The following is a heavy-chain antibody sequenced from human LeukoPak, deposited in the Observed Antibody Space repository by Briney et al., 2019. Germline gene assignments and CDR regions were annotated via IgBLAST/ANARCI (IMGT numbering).Heavy chain of an antibody. J-gene: IGHJ4*02. Sequence: PSETLSLTCAVYGGSFSGYYWSWIRQPPGKGLEWIGEINHSGSTNYIPSLKSRVTISVDTSKNQFSLKLSSVTAADTAVYYCARGAVDSTTHYCTNGVCYTAVIFGYWGQGTLVTVSS. CDR1: GGSFSGYY. CDR2: INHSGST. CDR3: ARGAVDSTTHYCTNGVCYTAVIFGY. D-gene: IGHD2-8*01. V-gene: IGHV4-34*01.